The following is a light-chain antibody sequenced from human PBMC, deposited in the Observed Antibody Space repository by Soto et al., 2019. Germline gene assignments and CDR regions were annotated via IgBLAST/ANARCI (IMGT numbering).Light chain of an antibody. CDR1: QSVSSN. CDR2: GAS. J-gene: IGKJ5*01. V-gene: IGKV3-20*01. CDR3: QQYGSSSIT. Sequence: EIVMTQSPATLSVSPAERATLSCRASQSVSSNLAWYQLKPGQAPRLLIYGASTRATGIPDRFSGSGSGTDFTLTISRLEPEDFAVYYCQQYGSSSITFGQGTRLEI.